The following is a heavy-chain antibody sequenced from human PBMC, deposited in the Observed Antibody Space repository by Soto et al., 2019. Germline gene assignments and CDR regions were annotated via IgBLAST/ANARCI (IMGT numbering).Heavy chain of an antibody. V-gene: IGHV1-2*02. CDR3: ARDLLPELLLARFDP. D-gene: IGHD1-26*01. Sequence: QVQLVQSWAEVKKPGASVKVSCNASGYTFTGYYMHWVRQAPGQGLEWMGWINPNSGGTNYAQKFQGRVTMTRDTSISTAYMELSRLRSDDTAVYYCARDLLPELLLARFDPWGQGTLVTVSS. J-gene: IGHJ5*02. CDR1: GYTFTGYY. CDR2: INPNSGGT.